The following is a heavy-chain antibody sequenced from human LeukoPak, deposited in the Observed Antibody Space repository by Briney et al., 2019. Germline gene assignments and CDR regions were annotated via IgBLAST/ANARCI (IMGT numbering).Heavy chain of an antibody. J-gene: IGHJ3*02. CDR2: ISGSGGST. Sequence: GGSLRLSCAASGFTVSSNYMSWVRQAPGKGLEWVSAISGSGGSTYYADSVKGRFTISRDNSKSTLYLQMNSLRAEDTAVYYCAKGLELRAFDIWGQGTMVTVSS. D-gene: IGHD1-7*01. CDR3: AKGLELRAFDI. CDR1: GFTVSSNY. V-gene: IGHV3-23*01.